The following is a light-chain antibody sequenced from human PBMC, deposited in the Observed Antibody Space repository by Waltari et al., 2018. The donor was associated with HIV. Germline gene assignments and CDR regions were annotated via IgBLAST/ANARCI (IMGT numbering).Light chain of an antibody. CDR2: EVS. CDR1: SSDIGGYNY. V-gene: IGLV2-14*01. J-gene: IGLJ3*02. CDR3: SSYTSGTTWV. Sequence: QSALTQPASVSGSPGQSITISCTGNSSDIGGYNYVSWHQHHPGRAPKLIIFEVSNRPSGVSNRFSGSKSGNTASLIISGLLAEDDADYYCSSYTSGTTWVFGGGTKLTVL.